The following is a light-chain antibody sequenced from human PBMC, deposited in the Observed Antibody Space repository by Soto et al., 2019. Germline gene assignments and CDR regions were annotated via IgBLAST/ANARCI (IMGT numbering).Light chain of an antibody. CDR2: GAS. CDR3: QQHRSAPPSWT. J-gene: IGKJ1*01. CDR1: QSVSNNY. V-gene: IGKV3-20*01. Sequence: DIVLTQSPGTLSLPPGERATLSCRASQSVSNNYLAWYQHKPGQPPRLLIFGASSRATGIPDRFSGSCSGTEVTLTISSLEPEDFAVYYCQQHRSAPPSWTFGPGTKVEI.